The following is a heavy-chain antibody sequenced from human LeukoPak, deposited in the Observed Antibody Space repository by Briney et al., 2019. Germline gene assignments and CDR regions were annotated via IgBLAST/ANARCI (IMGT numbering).Heavy chain of an antibody. CDR2: IKQDGSEK. CDR1: GLTFSSYW. V-gene: IGHV3-7*01. D-gene: IGHD5-12*01. Sequence: GSLRLSCAASGLTFSSYWMSWVRQAPGKGLEWVANIKQDGSEKYYVDSVKGRFTISRDNAKNSLDLQMNSLRAEDTAVYYCARIVGAYSGYEFIFDYWGQGTLVTVSS. CDR3: ARIVGAYSGYEFIFDY. J-gene: IGHJ4*02.